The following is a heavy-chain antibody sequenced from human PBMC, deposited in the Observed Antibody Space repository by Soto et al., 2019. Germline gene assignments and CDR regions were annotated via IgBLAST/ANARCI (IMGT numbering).Heavy chain of an antibody. CDR2: IYYSGST. J-gene: IGHJ4*02. CDR3: ATPWFGDGDY. V-gene: IGHV4-39*01. Sequence: QLQLQESGPGLVKPSETLSLTCTVSGGSISSSSYYWGWIRQPPGKGLGWIGSIYYSGSTHYNPSLKSRVTISVDTSKNQFSLKLRSVTAADTAVYYCATPWFGDGDYWGQGTLVTVSS. D-gene: IGHD3-10*01. CDR1: GGSISSSSYY.